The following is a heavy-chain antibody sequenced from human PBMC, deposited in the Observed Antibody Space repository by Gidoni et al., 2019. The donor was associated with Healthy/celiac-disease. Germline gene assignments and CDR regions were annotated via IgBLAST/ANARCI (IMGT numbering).Heavy chain of an antibody. CDR2: IYYSGST. V-gene: IGHV4-59*01. CDR3: ARVGCSGGSCYSWYAFDI. J-gene: IGHJ3*02. CDR1: GGSISSYY. D-gene: IGHD2-15*01. Sequence: QVQLQESGPGLVKPSETLSLTCTVSGGSISSYYWSWIRQPPGKGLEWIGYIYYSGSTNYNPSLKSRVTISVDTSKNQFSLKLSSVTAADTAVYYCARVGCSGGSCYSWYAFDIWGQGTMVTVSS.